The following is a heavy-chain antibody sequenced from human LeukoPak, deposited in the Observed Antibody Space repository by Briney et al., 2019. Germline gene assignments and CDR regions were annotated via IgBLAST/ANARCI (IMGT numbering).Heavy chain of an antibody. CDR3: TRDSGATGEVKFDP. J-gene: IGHJ5*02. V-gene: IGHV4-4*07. D-gene: IGHD3-16*01. CDR1: GGSISSYY. Sequence: PSETLSLTCSVSGGSISSYYWSWIRQPAGKGLEWIGRIYSSGTITYNPSLQSRVTMSVDTSKNEFSLKMSSVTAADTAVYYCTRDSGATGEVKFDPWGQGTLVAVSS. CDR2: IYSSGTI.